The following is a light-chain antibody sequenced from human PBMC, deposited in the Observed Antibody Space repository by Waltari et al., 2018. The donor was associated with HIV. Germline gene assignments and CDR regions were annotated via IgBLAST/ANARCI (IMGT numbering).Light chain of an antibody. CDR1: SSDVGSYNL. J-gene: IGLJ1*01. CDR2: EVT. Sequence: QSALTQPASVSGSLGQSITISCTGTSSDVGSYNLVSWYQQHPGKAPKVMIYEVTKRPSGVSSRFSGSKSGNTASLTISGLQAEDEADYYCCSYGGRSTFYVFGTGTNVSVL. V-gene: IGLV2-23*02. CDR3: CSYGGRSTFYV.